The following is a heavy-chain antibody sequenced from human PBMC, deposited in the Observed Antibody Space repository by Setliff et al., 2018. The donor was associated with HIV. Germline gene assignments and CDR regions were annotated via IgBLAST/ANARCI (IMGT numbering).Heavy chain of an antibody. V-gene: IGHV4-34*01. Sequence: SETLSLTCAVYGGSFSGYYWSWIRQPPGKGLEWIGEIDHSGSTNYNPSLKSRLTIAIDTSKNQFSLKLSSVTAADTAVYYCASGNCAGDCYHDYWGQGTLVTVLL. CDR2: IDHSGST. J-gene: IGHJ4*02. D-gene: IGHD2-21*02. CDR3: ASGNCAGDCYHDY. CDR1: GGSFSGYY.